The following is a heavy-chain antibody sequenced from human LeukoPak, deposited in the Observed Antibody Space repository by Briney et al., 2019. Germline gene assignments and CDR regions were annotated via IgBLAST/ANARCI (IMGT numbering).Heavy chain of an antibody. D-gene: IGHD4-17*01. CDR2: ISGSGGST. CDR1: GFTFSSYA. V-gene: IGHV3-23*01. Sequence: GGSLRLSCAASGFTFSSYAMSWVRQAPGKGLEWVSAISGSGGSTYYADSVKGRFTISRDNSKNMLYLQMNSLRAEDTAVYYCAKDPHDYGVVDYWGQGTLVTVSS. CDR3: AKDPHDYGVVDY. J-gene: IGHJ4*02.